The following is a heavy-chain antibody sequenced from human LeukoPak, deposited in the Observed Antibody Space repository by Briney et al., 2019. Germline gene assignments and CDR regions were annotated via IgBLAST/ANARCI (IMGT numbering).Heavy chain of an antibody. J-gene: IGHJ4*02. CDR1: GGSFSSSSFY. V-gene: IGHV4-39*01. D-gene: IGHD2-2*01. Sequence: TSETLSLTCTVSGGSFSSSSFYWGWIRQPPGKGLEWVGTIYYSGSTYYNPSLESRVTISVDTSKNQFSLKLSSVTAADTAVYYCARHGSTYALRNWGQGTLVTVSS. CDR2: IYYSGST. CDR3: ARHGSTYALRN.